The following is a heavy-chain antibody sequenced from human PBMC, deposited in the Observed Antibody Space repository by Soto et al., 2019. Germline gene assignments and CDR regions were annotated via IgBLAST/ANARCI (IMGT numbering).Heavy chain of an antibody. CDR2: IYSGGST. V-gene: IGHV3-53*04. CDR1: GFTVSSNY. CDR3: ATQTAVYYSYYCLDS. Sequence: GGSLRLSCAASGFTVSSNYMSWVRQAPGKGLEWVSVIYSGGSTYYADSVKGRFTISRHNSKNTLYLQMNSLRAEDTAVYYCATQTAVYYSYYCLDSWGKGTTVTVSS. J-gene: IGHJ6*03.